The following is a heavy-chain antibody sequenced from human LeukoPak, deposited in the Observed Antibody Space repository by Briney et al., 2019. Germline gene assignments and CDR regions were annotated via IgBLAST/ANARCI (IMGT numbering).Heavy chain of an antibody. Sequence: GGSLRLSCAASGLTFSSYAMSWVRQAPGKGLEWVSAISGSGGSTYYADSVKGRFTISRDNSRNTLCLQMNSLRAEDTAVYYCAKEHSDWYGNWFDPWGQGTLVTVSS. V-gene: IGHV3-23*01. D-gene: IGHD6-19*01. CDR3: AKEHSDWYGNWFDP. J-gene: IGHJ5*02. CDR1: GLTFSSYA. CDR2: ISGSGGST.